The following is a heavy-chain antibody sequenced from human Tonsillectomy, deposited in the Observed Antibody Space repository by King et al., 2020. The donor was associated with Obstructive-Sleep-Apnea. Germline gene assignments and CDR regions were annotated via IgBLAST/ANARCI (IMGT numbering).Heavy chain of an antibody. V-gene: IGHV1-3*01. CDR3: ARESVVPAAMPDYYYYSGMDV. J-gene: IGHJ6*02. CDR1: GYTFTSYA. CDR2: INAGNGNT. D-gene: IGHD2-2*01. Sequence: QLVQSGAEVKKPGASVKVSCKASGYTFTSYAMHWVRQAPGQRLEWMGWINAGNGNTKYSQKFQGRVTITRDTSASTAYMELRSLRSEDTAVYYCARESVVPAAMPDYYYYSGMDVWGQGTTVTVSS.